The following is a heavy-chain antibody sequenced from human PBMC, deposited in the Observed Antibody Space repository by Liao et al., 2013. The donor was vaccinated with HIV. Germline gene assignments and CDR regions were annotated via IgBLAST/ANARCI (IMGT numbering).Heavy chain of an antibody. Sequence: QVQLQESGPGLVKPSETLSLTCTVSGGSISSYYWSWIRQPAGKGLEWIGRVSTSGTTNYNPSVKSRVTMSGDTSKNQFSLNLSSVTALDTAVYYCARTSGSDYADPFDIWGQGTMVTVSS. CDR1: GGSISSYY. CDR2: VSTSGTT. V-gene: IGHV4-4*07. J-gene: IGHJ3*02. D-gene: IGHD1-26*01. CDR3: ARTSGSDYADPFDI.